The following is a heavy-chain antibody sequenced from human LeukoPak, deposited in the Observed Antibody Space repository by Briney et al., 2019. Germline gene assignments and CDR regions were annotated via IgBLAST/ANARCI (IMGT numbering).Heavy chain of an antibody. CDR3: AGSGISVSWMGMDV. Sequence: AGGSLRLSCAASGFIFSCCGMHWVRQAPGKGLEWVALISFDGSNENYADSVKGRFTISRDNSKNTLYLQMNSLRTEDMAVYYCAGSGISVSWMGMDVWGQGTTVTVSS. D-gene: IGHD1-14*01. CDR1: GFIFSCCG. CDR2: ISFDGSNE. V-gene: IGHV3-30*03. J-gene: IGHJ6*02.